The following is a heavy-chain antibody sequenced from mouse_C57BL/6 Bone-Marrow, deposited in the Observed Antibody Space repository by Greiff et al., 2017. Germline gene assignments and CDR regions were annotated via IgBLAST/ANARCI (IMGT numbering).Heavy chain of an antibody. CDR2: IYPRSGNT. Sequence: QVQLQQSGAELARPGASVKLSCKASGYTFTSYGISWVKQRTGQGLEWIGEIYPRSGNTYYNEKFKGKATLPADKSSSTAYMELRSLTSEDSAVYFCARGMTAQATWAWFAYWGQGTLVTVSA. D-gene: IGHD3-2*02. CDR3: ARGMTAQATWAWFAY. CDR1: GYTFTSYG. J-gene: IGHJ3*01. V-gene: IGHV1-81*01.